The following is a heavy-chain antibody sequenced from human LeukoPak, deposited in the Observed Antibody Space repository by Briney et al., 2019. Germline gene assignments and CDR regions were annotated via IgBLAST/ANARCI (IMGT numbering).Heavy chain of an antibody. J-gene: IGHJ6*03. D-gene: IGHD3-22*01. CDR2: IYYSGST. Sequence: SETLSLTCTVPGGSISSSSYYWGWIRQPPGKGLEWIGSIYYSGSTYYNPSLKSRVTISVDTSKNQFSLNLSSVTAADTAVYYCARDPGVYDNSGYYYYYYMDVWGKGTTVTVSS. CDR3: ARDPGVYDNSGYYYYYYMDV. V-gene: IGHV4-39*07. CDR1: GGSISSSSYY.